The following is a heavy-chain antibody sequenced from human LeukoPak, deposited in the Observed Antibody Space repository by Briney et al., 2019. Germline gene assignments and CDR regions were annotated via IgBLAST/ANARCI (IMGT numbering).Heavy chain of an antibody. J-gene: IGHJ4*02. CDR3: TTDHFN. CDR1: GFTFTDAW. Sequence: GGALRLSCAASGFTFTDAWMGLVRQAPGGGLEWVGRIKSKARGGTTDYAAPVKGRFTIARDDSKDTLDLQMNSLKTEDTAVYYCTTDHFNWGRGTLVTVSS. V-gene: IGHV3-15*01. CDR2: IKSKARGGTT.